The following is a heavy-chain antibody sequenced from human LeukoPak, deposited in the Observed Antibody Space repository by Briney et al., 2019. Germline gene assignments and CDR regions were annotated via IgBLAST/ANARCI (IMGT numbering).Heavy chain of an antibody. CDR3: ARGDGYNFFDY. Sequence: GGSLRLSCAVSGFSVTNNYMSWVRQAPGQGLEWVSVFYVGGATYYADSVTGQFTISRDNSENTLYLQMKSLRAEDTAVYYCARGDGYNFFDYWGQGTLVTVSS. CDR2: FYVGGAT. CDR1: GFSVTNNY. D-gene: IGHD5-24*01. V-gene: IGHV3-53*01. J-gene: IGHJ4*02.